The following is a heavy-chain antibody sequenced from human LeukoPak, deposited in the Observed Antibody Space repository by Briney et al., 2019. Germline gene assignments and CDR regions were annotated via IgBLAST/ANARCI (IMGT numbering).Heavy chain of an antibody. CDR1: GYTFTGYY. Sequence: ASVKVSCKASGYTFTGYYMHWVRQAPGQGLEWMGWINPNSGDTNYAQKFQGRVTMTRDTSIRTAYLELSGLRYDDTAVYYCAKNPYEYYFDYWGQGTLVTVSS. V-gene: IGHV1-2*02. J-gene: IGHJ4*02. D-gene: IGHD5-12*01. CDR2: INPNSGDT. CDR3: AKNPYEYYFDY.